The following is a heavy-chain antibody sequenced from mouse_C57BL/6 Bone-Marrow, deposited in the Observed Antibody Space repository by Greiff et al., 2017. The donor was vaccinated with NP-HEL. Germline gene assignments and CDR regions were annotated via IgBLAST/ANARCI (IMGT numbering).Heavy chain of an antibody. CDR2: IRSKSNNYAT. CDR1: GFSFNTYA. D-gene: IGHD2-3*01. Sequence: EVQGVESGGGLVQPKGSLKLSCAASGFSFNTYAMNWVRPAPGKGLEWVARIRSKSNNYATYYADSLKDRFTISRDDSESMLYLQMNNLKTEDTAMYYCVRQGYDGYYLDYWGQGTTLTVSS. CDR3: VRQGYDGYYLDY. J-gene: IGHJ2*01. V-gene: IGHV10-1*01.